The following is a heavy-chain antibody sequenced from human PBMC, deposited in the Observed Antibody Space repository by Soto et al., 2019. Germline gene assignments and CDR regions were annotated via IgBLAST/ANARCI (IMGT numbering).Heavy chain of an antibody. D-gene: IGHD6-13*01. Sequence: EVQLVESGGGLVQPGGSLRLSCAASGFTFSSYWMSWVRQAPGKGLEWVANIKQDGSEKYYVDSVKGRFTISRDNAKNSLYLQMNSLRAEDTAVYYCARDRIAAAGMYDYWGQGTLVTVSS. CDR3: ARDRIAAAGMYDY. CDR1: GFTFSSYW. CDR2: IKQDGSEK. V-gene: IGHV3-7*01. J-gene: IGHJ4*02.